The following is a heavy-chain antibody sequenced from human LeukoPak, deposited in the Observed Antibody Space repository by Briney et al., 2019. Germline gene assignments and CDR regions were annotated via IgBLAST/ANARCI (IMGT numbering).Heavy chain of an antibody. D-gene: IGHD5-12*01. V-gene: IGHV4-59*08. J-gene: IGHJ4*02. CDR2: IYYSGST. CDR1: GGSISSYY. Sequence: SETLSLTCTVSGGSISSYYWSWIRQPPGKGLEWIGYIYYSGSTNHNPSLKSRVTISVDTSKNQFSLKLSSVTAADTAVYYCASLTSFTDSGYDSFFDYWGQGTLVTVSS. CDR3: ASLTSFTDSGYDSFFDY.